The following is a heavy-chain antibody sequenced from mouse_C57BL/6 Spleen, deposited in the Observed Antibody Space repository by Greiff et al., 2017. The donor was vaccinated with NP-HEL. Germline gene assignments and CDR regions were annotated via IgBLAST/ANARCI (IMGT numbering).Heavy chain of an antibody. J-gene: IGHJ1*03. CDR3: ARDGRDYWYFDV. V-gene: IGHV1-55*01. Sequence: VQLQQPGAELVKPGVSVKMSCKASGYTFTSYWITWVKQRPGQGLEWIGDIYPGSGSTNYNEKFKSKATLTVDTSSSTAYMQLSSLTSEDSAVYYCARDGRDYWYFDVWGTGTTVTVSS. CDR1: GYTFTSYW. CDR2: IYPGSGST.